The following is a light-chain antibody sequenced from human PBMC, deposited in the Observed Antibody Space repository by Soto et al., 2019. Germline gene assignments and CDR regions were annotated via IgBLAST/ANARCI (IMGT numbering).Light chain of an antibody. Sequence: EIVMTQSPATLSVSPGERSTLSCMASQSVSSDLAWYHQKPGQAPRLLIYGASTRATGIPARFSGSGSGTEFTLTINSLQSEDFAVYYCQQDNNWPRTFGQGTKVDIK. V-gene: IGKV3-15*01. CDR2: GAS. CDR1: QSVSSD. CDR3: QQDNNWPRT. J-gene: IGKJ1*01.